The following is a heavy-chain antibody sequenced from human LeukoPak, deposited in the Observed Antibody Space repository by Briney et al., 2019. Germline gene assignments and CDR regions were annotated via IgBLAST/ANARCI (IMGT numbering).Heavy chain of an antibody. CDR2: IYSGGSA. CDR3: ARDSGHNNNSGGN. Sequence: GGSLRLSCAASGFTVSDNYMSWVRQAPGKGLEWVSVIYSGGSAFYADSVKGRFTISRDISKNVLYLQMNSLRAADTAVYFCARDSGHNNNSGGNWGQGTLVTVSS. D-gene: IGHD1-14*01. V-gene: IGHV3-66*01. CDR1: GFTVSDNY. J-gene: IGHJ4*02.